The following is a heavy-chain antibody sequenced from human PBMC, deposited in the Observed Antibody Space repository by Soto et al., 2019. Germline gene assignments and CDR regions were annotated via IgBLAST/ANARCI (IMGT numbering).Heavy chain of an antibody. CDR1: GFTFDDYA. CDR2: ISWNSGSI. Sequence: GGSLRLSCAASGFTFDDYAMHWVRQAPGKGLEWVSGISWNSGSIGYADSVKGRFTISRDNAKNSLYLQMNSLRAEDTALYYCAKLGDRDMDVWGKGTTVTVSS. CDR3: AKLGDRDMDV. V-gene: IGHV3-9*01. D-gene: IGHD1-26*01. J-gene: IGHJ6*03.